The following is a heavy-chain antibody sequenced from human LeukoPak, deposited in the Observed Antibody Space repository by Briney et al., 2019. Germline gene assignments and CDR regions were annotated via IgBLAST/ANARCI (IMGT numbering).Heavy chain of an antibody. CDR2: INPNSGGT. J-gene: IGHJ5*02. CDR3: AREKIVGVNNWFDP. V-gene: IGHV1-2*02. D-gene: IGHD1-26*01. Sequence: GASVKVSCKASGYTFTGYYMHWVRQAPGQGLEWMGWINPNSGGTNYAQKFQGRVTMTRDTSISTAYMELSRLRSDDTAVYYCAREKIVGVNNWFDPWGQGTLVTVS. CDR1: GYTFTGYY.